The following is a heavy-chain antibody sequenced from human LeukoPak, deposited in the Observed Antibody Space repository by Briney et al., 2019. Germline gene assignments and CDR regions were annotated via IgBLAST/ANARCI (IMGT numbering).Heavy chain of an antibody. CDR2: IYPGDSDT. V-gene: IGHV5-51*01. J-gene: IGHJ4*02. D-gene: IGHD6-13*01. CDR3: VRHGLGSSWFGFDY. Sequence: GESLKISCKGSGYKFSTYWIAWVRQMPGKGLEWMGTIYPGDSDTRYSPSFQGQVTISADTSISTAYLQWRSLKASDSAMYYCVRHGLGSSWFGFDYWGQGTLVTVSS. CDR1: GYKFSTYW.